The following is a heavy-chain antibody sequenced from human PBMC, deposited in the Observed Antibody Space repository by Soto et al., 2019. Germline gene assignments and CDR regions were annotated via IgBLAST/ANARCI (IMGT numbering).Heavy chain of an antibody. V-gene: IGHV1-69*06. Sequence: SVNVSCKSPGETFRRGVISWGRQAPGQGLEWLGGITPMSGTTDYAQKFQGRVTISADKSTGTAYFELSSLTFDDTGVYYCARGVSMAGRPGFFHHWGQGSLVTVSS. CDR2: ITPMSGTT. D-gene: IGHD6-6*01. CDR3: ARGVSMAGRPGFFHH. CDR1: GETFRRGV. J-gene: IGHJ1*01.